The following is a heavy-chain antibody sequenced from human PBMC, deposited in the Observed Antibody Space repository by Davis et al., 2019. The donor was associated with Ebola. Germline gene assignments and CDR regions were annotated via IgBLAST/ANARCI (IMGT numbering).Heavy chain of an antibody. D-gene: IGHD3-22*01. CDR3: AKEHPDSSGYLGVFDY. V-gene: IGHV3-30*02. Sequence: GESLKISCIVSGIDFGTSIMHWVRQAPGKGLEWVALFPIDGGYTQYGDAVKGRFTISRDVSKNTVSLQMNSLRADDTAVYYCAKEHPDSSGYLGVFDYWGQGTLVTVSS. CDR2: FPIDGGYT. CDR1: GIDFGTSI. J-gene: IGHJ4*02.